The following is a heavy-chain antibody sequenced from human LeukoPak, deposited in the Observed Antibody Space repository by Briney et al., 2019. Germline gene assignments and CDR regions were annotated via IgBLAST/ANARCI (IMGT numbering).Heavy chain of an antibody. Sequence: GRSLRLSCAASGFTFSSYGMHWVRQAPGKGLEWVAVIWYDGSNKYYADSVKGRFTISRDNAKNTLYLQMNSLRVEDTAVYYCARGRPHGNDYWGQGTLVTVSS. J-gene: IGHJ4*02. V-gene: IGHV3-33*01. CDR1: GFTFSSYG. D-gene: IGHD4-23*01. CDR3: ARGRPHGNDY. CDR2: IWYDGSNK.